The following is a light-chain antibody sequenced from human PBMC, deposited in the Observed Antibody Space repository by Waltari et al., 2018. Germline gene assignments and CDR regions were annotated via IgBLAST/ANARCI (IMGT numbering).Light chain of an antibody. CDR3: QQYKISPYT. J-gene: IGKJ2*01. CDR1: QSVGRS. Sequence: EIALTQSPVTLSLSPGDRATLSCRASQSVGRSLSWYQQKPGQPPRLLIYDASTRATGIPARISGSGSGTDFTLTIGSLEPEDFATYYCQQYKISPYTFGQGTKLEIK. V-gene: IGKV3-11*01. CDR2: DAS.